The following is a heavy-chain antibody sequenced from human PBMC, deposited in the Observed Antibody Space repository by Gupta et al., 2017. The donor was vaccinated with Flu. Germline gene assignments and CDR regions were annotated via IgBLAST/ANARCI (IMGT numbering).Heavy chain of an antibody. CDR2: ITSNGDNT. D-gene: IGHD3-22*01. CDR1: GFTFSSYP. J-gene: IGHJ6*02. V-gene: IGHV3-64D*06. Sequence: EVQLVESGGGLVQPGGSLRLSCSASGFTFSSYPMHWVRQAPGKGLDYVSAITSNGDNTYYADSVKGRFTISRDNSKNTLYLQMLSLRTEDTAVYYCVKGDDSSGFYNHYFYYAMDGWGQGTPVTVSS. CDR3: VKGDDSSGFYNHYFYYAMDG.